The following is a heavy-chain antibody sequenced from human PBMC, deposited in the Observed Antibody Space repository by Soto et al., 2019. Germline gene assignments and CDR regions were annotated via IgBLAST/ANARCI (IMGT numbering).Heavy chain of an antibody. CDR2: FDPEDGET. Sequence: GASVKVSCKVSGYTLTELSMHWVRQAPGKGLEWMGGFDPEDGETIYARKFQGRVTMTEDTSTDTAYMELSSLRSEDTAVYYCATLRVASAPVDYYYGMDVWGQGTTVTSP. V-gene: IGHV1-24*01. CDR3: ATLRVASAPVDYYYGMDV. D-gene: IGHD2-15*01. J-gene: IGHJ6*02. CDR1: GYTLTELS.